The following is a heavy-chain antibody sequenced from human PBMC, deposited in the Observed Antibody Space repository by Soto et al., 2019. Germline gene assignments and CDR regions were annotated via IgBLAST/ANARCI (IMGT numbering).Heavy chain of an antibody. CDR1: GYTFTSYY. CDR3: ALGEAPVLFDY. Sequence: ASVKVSCKASGYTFTSYYIHWVRQAPGQGLEWMGIINPSGGSTSYAQKFQGRVTMTRDTSTSTVYMELSSLRSEDTAVYYCALGEAPVLFDYWGQGTLVIVSS. CDR2: INPSGGST. D-gene: IGHD3-16*01. J-gene: IGHJ4*02. V-gene: IGHV1-46*01.